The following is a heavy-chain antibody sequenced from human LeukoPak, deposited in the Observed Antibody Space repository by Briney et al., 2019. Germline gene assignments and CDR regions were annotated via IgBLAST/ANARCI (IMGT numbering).Heavy chain of an antibody. Sequence: GPPVKVSCKVSGYTLTQLSMHWGRQAPGKGLEWMGGFDLENNKTIYSQKSQGRVTMTEDTSTDTAYMDLSSLRSEDTAVYYCAILLVGLNTFDYWGQGTLVTVSS. CDR1: GYTLTQLS. D-gene: IGHD1-26*01. J-gene: IGHJ4*02. CDR3: AILLVGLNTFDY. V-gene: IGHV1-24*01. CDR2: FDLENNKT.